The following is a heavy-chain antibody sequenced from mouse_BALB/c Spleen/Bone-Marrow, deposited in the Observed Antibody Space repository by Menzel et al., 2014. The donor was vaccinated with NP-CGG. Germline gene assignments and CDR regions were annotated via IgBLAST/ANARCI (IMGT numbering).Heavy chain of an antibody. J-gene: IGHJ2*01. CDR2: IYPGSGST. CDR1: GYTFTDYV. Sequence: VQGVESGPELVKPGASVKMSCKASGYTFTDYVISWVKQRTGQGLEWIGEIYPGSGSTYYNEKFKGKATLTADKSSNTAYMELSSLTSEDSAVYYCARTGNYYGSSFDYWGQGTTLTVSS. V-gene: IGHV1-81*01. D-gene: IGHD1-1*01. CDR3: ARTGNYYGSSFDY.